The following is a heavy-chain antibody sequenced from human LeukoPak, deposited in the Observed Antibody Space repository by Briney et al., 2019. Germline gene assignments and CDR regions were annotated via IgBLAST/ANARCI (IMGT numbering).Heavy chain of an antibody. Sequence: PGGSLRLSCAASGFTFSSYAMSWVRQAPGKGLEWVSAISGSGGSTYYADSVKGRFTISRDNSKNTLYLQMYSLRAEDTAVYYCAKNKWFGEFGPNFDYWGQGTLVTVSS. J-gene: IGHJ4*02. CDR2: ISGSGGST. D-gene: IGHD3-10*01. CDR3: AKNKWFGEFGPNFDY. V-gene: IGHV3-23*01. CDR1: GFTFSSYA.